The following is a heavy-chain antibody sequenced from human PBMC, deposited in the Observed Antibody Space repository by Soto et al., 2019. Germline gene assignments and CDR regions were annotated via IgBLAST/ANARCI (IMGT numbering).Heavy chain of an antibody. J-gene: IGHJ3*02. D-gene: IGHD3-16*01. CDR1: GYTLTESS. V-gene: IGHV1-24*01. CDR2: FDPEDGET. CDR3: ATSFGVPVDAFDI. Sequence: ASVKVSCKVSGYTLTESSMHWVRQAPGKGLEWMGGFDPEDGETIYAQKFQGRVTMTEDTSTDTAYMELSSLRSEDTAVYYCATSFGVPVDAFDIWGQGTMVTVS.